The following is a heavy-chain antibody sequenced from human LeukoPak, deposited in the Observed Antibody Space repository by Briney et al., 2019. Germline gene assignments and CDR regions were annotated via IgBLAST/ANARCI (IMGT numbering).Heavy chain of an antibody. CDR3: ARGALGFGELFTTNWFDP. CDR2: ISYDGSNK. J-gene: IGHJ5*02. CDR1: GFTFSSYA. V-gene: IGHV3-30*04. D-gene: IGHD3-10*01. Sequence: GGSLRLSCAASGFTFSSYAMHWVRQAPGKGLEWVAVISYDGSNKFYADSVKGRFTISRDNSKNTLYLQMNSLRAEDSAVYYCARGALGFGELFTTNWFDPWGQGTLVTVSS.